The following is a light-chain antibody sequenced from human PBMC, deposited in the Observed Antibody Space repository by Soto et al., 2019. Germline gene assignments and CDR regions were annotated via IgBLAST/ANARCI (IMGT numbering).Light chain of an antibody. CDR1: SSDVGAYYS. Sequence: QSALTQPASVSGSPGQSITISCTGTSSDVGAYYSVSWYQQHPGKAPKLMIYEVSNRPSGVSNRFSGSKSGNTASLTISGLQAEDEADYYCSSYTSSSTRVFGTGTKVTVL. CDR3: SSYTSSSTRV. J-gene: IGLJ1*01. CDR2: EVS. V-gene: IGLV2-14*01.